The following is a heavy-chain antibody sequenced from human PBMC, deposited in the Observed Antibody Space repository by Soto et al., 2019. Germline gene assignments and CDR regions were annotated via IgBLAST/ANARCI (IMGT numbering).Heavy chain of an antibody. J-gene: IGHJ4*02. D-gene: IGHD3-10*01. CDR1: GITFSIYA. CDR2: ISGSGGTT. V-gene: IGHV3-23*01. CDR3: ATDPITGDASSGSSYYFDS. Sequence: EVQLLESGGGLVQPGGSLRLSCAASGITFSIYAMNWVRQAPGKGLEWVSSISGSGGTTYYADSVKGRFTISRDNSKITLYLRMTSLRAEDTAVYYCATDPITGDASSGSSYYFDSWGQGTLLTVSS.